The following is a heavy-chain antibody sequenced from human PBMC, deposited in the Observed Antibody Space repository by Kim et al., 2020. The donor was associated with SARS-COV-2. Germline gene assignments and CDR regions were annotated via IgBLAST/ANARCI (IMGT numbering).Heavy chain of an antibody. D-gene: IGHD1-26*01. Sequence: NPSLKGRVTISVDTSKNQFSLKLSSVTAADTAVYYCARIRLGATRYFDYWGQGTLVTVSS. J-gene: IGHJ4*02. CDR3: ARIRLGATRYFDY. V-gene: IGHV4-39*01.